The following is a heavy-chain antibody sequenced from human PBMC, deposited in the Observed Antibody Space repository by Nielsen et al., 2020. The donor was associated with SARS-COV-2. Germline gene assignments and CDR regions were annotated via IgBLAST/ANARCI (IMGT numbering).Heavy chain of an antibody. CDR2: ISYDGSNK. Sequence: GGSLRLSCVASGFTFSSYAMHWVRQAPGKGLEWVAVISYDGSNKYYADSVKGRFTISRDNSKNTLYLQMNSLRAEDTAVYYCARDSAVVAATPGMDVWGQGTTVTVSS. V-gene: IGHV3-30-3*01. J-gene: IGHJ6*02. D-gene: IGHD2-15*01. CDR1: GFTFSSYA. CDR3: ARDSAVVAATPGMDV.